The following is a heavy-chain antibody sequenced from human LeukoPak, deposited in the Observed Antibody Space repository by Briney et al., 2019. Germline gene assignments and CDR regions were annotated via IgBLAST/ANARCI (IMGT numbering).Heavy chain of an antibody. V-gene: IGHV4-59*01. CDR1: GGSISSYY. J-gene: IGHJ4*02. D-gene: IGHD6-6*01. CDR2: IYDSGST. CDR3: ARARYSSSPIDY. Sequence: SETLSLTCTVSGGSISSYYWGWIRQPPGKGLEWIGYIYDSGSTNYKPSLKSRVTISVDTSKNQFSLKLSSVTAADTALYYCARARYSSSPIDYWGQGTLVTVSS.